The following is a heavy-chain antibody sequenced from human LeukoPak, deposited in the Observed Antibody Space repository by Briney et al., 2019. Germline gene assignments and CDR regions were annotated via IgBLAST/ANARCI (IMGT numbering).Heavy chain of an antibody. V-gene: IGHV4-30-2*01. Sequence: SETLSLTCTVSGGSISRGGYYWSWIRQPPGKGLEWIGYIYHSGSTYYNPSLKSRVTISVDRSKNQFSLKLSSVTAADTAVYYCAMSIAARPGYYYYYYMDVWGKGTTVTVSS. D-gene: IGHD6-6*01. J-gene: IGHJ6*03. CDR1: GGSISRGGYY. CDR3: AMSIAARPGYYYYYYMDV. CDR2: IYHSGST.